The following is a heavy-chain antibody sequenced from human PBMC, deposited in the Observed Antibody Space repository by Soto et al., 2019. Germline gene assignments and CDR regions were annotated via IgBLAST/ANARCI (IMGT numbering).Heavy chain of an antibody. V-gene: IGHV3-74*01. CDR1: GFTFSSYC. Sequence: LRLSCAASGFTFSSYCMHWVRQAPWKGLVWVSRINSDGSSTSYADSVKGRFTISRDNAKNTLYLQMNSLRAEDTAVYYCARVSNYDYYYYYGMDVWGQGTTVTVSS. J-gene: IGHJ6*02. CDR3: ARVSNYDYYYYYGMDV. D-gene: IGHD4-4*01. CDR2: INSDGSST.